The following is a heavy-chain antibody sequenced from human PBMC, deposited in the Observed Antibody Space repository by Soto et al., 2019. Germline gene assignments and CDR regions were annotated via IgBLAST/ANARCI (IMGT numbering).Heavy chain of an antibody. CDR3: ARRGYSSGWYSYYFDY. CDR1: GFTVSNNY. D-gene: IGHD6-19*01. V-gene: IGHV3-53*01. J-gene: IGHJ4*02. Sequence: GGSLRLSCAVSGFTVSNNYMSWVRQAPGKGLEGVSVIYSGGYTAYGDSVKGRFTISRDNSKNTLYLQMNSLRADDTAVYYCARRGYSSGWYSYYFDYWGQGTLVTVSS. CDR2: IYSGGYT.